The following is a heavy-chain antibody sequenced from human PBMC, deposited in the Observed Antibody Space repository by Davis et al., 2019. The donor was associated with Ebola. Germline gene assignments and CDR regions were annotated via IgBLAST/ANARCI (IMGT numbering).Heavy chain of an antibody. CDR2: INSEGGNI. CDR1: GLTFNFFG. D-gene: IGHD3-22*01. CDR3: ATDADYDEDFDY. Sequence: PGGSLRLSCAVSGLTFNFFGFTWVRQAPGKGLEWVSHINSEGGNILYADSVKGRFSISRDNAKDTVHLQMDSLRDEDTAVYYCATDADYDEDFDYWGQGTLVTVSS. J-gene: IGHJ4*02. V-gene: IGHV3-48*02.